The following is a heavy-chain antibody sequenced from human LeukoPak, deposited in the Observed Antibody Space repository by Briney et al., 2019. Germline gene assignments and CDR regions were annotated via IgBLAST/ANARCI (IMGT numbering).Heavy chain of an antibody. CDR1: GYSFTSYW. Sequence: KHGESLKIYCKGSGYSFTSYWIGWVRQMPGKGLEWMGIIYPGDSDTRYSPSFQGQVTISADKSISTAYLQWSSLKASDTAMYYCARPHSSGYNNIGYWGQGTLVTVSS. V-gene: IGHV5-51*01. CDR3: ARPHSSGYNNIGY. D-gene: IGHD3-22*01. CDR2: IYPGDSDT. J-gene: IGHJ4*02.